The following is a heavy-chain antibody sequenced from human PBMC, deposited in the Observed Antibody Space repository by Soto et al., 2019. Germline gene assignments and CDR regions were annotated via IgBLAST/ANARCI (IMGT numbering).Heavy chain of an antibody. V-gene: IGHV4-31*03. D-gene: IGHD6-13*01. Sequence: QVQLQESGPGLVKPSQTLSLTCTVSGGSISSGGYYWSWIRQHPGKGLEWIGYIYYSGSTYYNPSLKSRVTISVDTSKNQFSLKLSSVTAADTAVYYCARLGRWYGDPNWFDPWGQGTLVTVSS. CDR3: ARLGRWYGDPNWFDP. CDR1: GGSISSGGYY. CDR2: IYYSGST. J-gene: IGHJ5*02.